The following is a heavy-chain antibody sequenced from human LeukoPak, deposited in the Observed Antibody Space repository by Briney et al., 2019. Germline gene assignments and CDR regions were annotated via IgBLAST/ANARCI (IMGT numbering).Heavy chain of an antibody. CDR1: GFTFSRHW. CDR2: INSDASDT. CDR3: ARLQPSDY. J-gene: IGHJ4*02. V-gene: IGHV3-74*01. Sequence: QSGGSLRLSCAASGFTFSRHWMHWVRQAPGKGLVWISRINSDASDTNYADFVKGRFTISRDNAKNTVYLQINSLRAEDTAVYYCARLQPSDYWGQGTLVTVSS. D-gene: IGHD4-11*01.